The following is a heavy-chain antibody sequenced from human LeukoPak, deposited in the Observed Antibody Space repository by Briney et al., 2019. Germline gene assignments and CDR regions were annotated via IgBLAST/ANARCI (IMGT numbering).Heavy chain of an antibody. CDR3: ARHAGTTYYDFWSGQTNWFDP. CDR2: IYPGDSDT. D-gene: IGHD3-3*01. Sequence: KDGESLKISCKDSGHSFTSYWIGWVRQMPGKGLEWMGIIYPGDSDTRYSPSFQGQVTISADKSISTAYLQWSSLKASDTAMYYCARHAGTTYYDFWSGQTNWFDPWGQGTLVTVSS. J-gene: IGHJ5*02. CDR1: GHSFTSYW. V-gene: IGHV5-51*01.